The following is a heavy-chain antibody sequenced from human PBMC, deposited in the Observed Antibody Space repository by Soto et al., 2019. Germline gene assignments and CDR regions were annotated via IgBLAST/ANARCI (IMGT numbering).Heavy chain of an antibody. D-gene: IGHD1-1*01. J-gene: IGHJ4*02. V-gene: IGHV4-34*01. CDR3: ARGYNWNDGLDY. CDR2: INHSGST. Sequence: PSETLSLTCAVYGGSFSGYYWSWIRQPPGKGLEWIGEINHSGSTNYNPSLKSRVTISVDTSKNQFSLKLSSVTAADTAVYYCARGYNWNDGLDYWGQGTLVTVSS. CDR1: GGSFSGYY.